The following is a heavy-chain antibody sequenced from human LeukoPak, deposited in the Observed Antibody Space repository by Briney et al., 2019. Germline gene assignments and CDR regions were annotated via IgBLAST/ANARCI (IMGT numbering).Heavy chain of an antibody. D-gene: IGHD6-13*01. Sequence: GGSLRLSCAASGFTFSSYSMNWVRQAPGKGLEWVSSISSSSSYIYYADSVKGRFTISRDNAKNSLYLQMNSLRAEDTAVYYCAGWGIAAAGTMWGPDAFDIWGQGTMVTVSS. CDR1: GFTFSSYS. CDR3: AGWGIAAAGTMWGPDAFDI. V-gene: IGHV3-21*01. CDR2: ISSSSSYI. J-gene: IGHJ3*02.